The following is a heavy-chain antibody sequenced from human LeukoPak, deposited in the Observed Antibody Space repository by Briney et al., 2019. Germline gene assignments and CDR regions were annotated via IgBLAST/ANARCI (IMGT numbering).Heavy chain of an antibody. CDR2: IYYSGST. CDR1: GGSISSSSYY. V-gene: IGHV4-39*01. D-gene: IGHD3-22*01. Sequence: PSETLSLTCTVSGGSISSSSYYWGWIRQPPGKGLEWIGGIYYSGSTYYNPSLKSRVTISVDTSKNQFSLKLSSVTAADTAVYYCARQEERITVINYWGQGTLVTVSS. CDR3: ARQEERITVINY. J-gene: IGHJ4*02.